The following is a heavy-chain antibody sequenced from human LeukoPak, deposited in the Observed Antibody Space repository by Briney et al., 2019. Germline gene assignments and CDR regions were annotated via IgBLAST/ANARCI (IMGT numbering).Heavy chain of an antibody. CDR2: INEIGGT. D-gene: IGHD1-26*01. Sequence: SETLSLTCAVYGASFSDYYWSWIRQPPGKGLEWIGEINEIGGTNYSPSLKSRVTISLDTSKNQFSLKLSSVTAADTAVYYCARRSGTYHAFDIWGQGTMVTVSS. CDR1: GASFSDYY. V-gene: IGHV4-34*01. J-gene: IGHJ3*02. CDR3: ARRSGTYHAFDI.